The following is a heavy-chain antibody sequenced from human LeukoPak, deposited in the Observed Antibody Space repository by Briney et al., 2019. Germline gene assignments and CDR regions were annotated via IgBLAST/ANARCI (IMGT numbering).Heavy chain of an antibody. CDR3: ARGRRGGYCSSTSCQPPDY. V-gene: IGHV3-21*01. Sequence: GGSLRLSCAASGFTFSSYSMNWVRQAPGKGLEWVSSISSSSSYIYYADSVKGRFTISRDNAKNSLYLQMNSLRAEDTAVYYCARGRRGGYCSSTSCQPPDYWGQGTLVTVSS. D-gene: IGHD2-2*01. CDR2: ISSSSSYI. J-gene: IGHJ4*02. CDR1: GFTFSSYS.